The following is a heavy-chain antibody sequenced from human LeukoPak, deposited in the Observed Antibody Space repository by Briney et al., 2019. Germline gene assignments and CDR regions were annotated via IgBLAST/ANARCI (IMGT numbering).Heavy chain of an antibody. CDR3: ARAEVYASGWSPYLGY. CDR1: GFTVSANY. Sequence: GGSLRLSCAASGFTVSANYMSWVRQAPGKGLEWVSVMYSGGTAYYADSVKGRFTISRDNSENTLYLHTNSLRGEDTAVYYCARAEVYASGWSPYLGYWGLGTLVTVSS. J-gene: IGHJ4*02. D-gene: IGHD6-19*01. CDR2: MYSGGTA. V-gene: IGHV3-66*01.